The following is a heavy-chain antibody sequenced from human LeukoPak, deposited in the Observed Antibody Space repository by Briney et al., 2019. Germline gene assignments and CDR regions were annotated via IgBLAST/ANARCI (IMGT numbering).Heavy chain of an antibody. CDR2: IYTSGST. CDR1: GGSISSGSYY. CDR3: AREDILTGSAAY. D-gene: IGHD3-9*01. J-gene: IGHJ4*02. V-gene: IGHV4-61*02. Sequence: SQTLSLTCTVSGGSISSGSYYWSWIRQPAGKGLEWIGCIYTSGSTNYSPSLKSRVTISVDTSKNQFSLKLSSVTAADTAVYYCAREDILTGSAAYWGQGTLVTVSS.